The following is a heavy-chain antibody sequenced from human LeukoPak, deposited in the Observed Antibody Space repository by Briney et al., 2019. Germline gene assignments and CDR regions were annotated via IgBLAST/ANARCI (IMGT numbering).Heavy chain of an antibody. V-gene: IGHV3-30*18. J-gene: IGHJ4*02. D-gene: IGHD3-22*01. Sequence: PGGSLRLSCAASGFTFSSYGMHWVRQAPGKGLEWVAVISYDGSNKYYADSVKGRFTISRDNSKNTLYLQMNSLRAEDTAVYYCAKVTIDSSGHDYWGQGTLVTVSS. CDR1: GFTFSSYG. CDR3: AKVTIDSSGHDY. CDR2: ISYDGSNK.